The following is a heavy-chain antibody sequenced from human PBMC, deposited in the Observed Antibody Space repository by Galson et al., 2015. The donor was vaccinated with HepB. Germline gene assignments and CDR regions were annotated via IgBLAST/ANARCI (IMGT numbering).Heavy chain of an antibody. J-gene: IGHJ3*02. CDR1: GYTFTSYA. CDR3: ASKGAADAFDI. D-gene: IGHD1-26*01. Sequence: SVKVSCKASGYTFTSYAMNWVRQAPGQGLEWMGWINANTGNPTYAQGFTGRFVFSLDTSVSTAYLQISSLKAEDTAVYYCASKGAADAFDIWGQGTMVTVSS. V-gene: IGHV7-4-1*02. CDR2: INANTGNP.